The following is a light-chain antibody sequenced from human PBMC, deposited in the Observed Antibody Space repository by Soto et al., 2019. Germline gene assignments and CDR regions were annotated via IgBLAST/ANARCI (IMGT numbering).Light chain of an antibody. CDR1: SSDVGRYNY. CDR3: SSYAGGNNLYV. J-gene: IGLJ1*01. V-gene: IGLV2-8*01. CDR2: EVT. Sequence: QSVLTQPPSASGSPGQSVTISCTGTSSDVGRYNYVSWYQQHPGKAPKLMISEVTKRPSGVPDRFPGSKSGNTASLTVSGLQAEDEADYYCSSYAGGNNLYVFGTGTKVTVL.